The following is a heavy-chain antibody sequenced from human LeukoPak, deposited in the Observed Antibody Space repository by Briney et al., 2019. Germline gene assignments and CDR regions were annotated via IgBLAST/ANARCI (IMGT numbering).Heavy chain of an antibody. CDR3: ARDRGFTYGYAFDF. CDR1: GGSISSGGYS. D-gene: IGHD5-18*01. Sequence: SQTLSLTCAVSGGSISSGGYSWSWIRQPPGKGLEWIGYIYHSGSTYYNPSLKSRVTISVDRSKNQFSLKLSSVTAADTAVYYCARDRGFTYGYAFDFWGQGTMVTVSS. CDR2: IYHSGST. J-gene: IGHJ3*01. V-gene: IGHV4-30-2*01.